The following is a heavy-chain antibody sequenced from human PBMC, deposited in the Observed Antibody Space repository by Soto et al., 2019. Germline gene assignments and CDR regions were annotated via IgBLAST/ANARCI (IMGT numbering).Heavy chain of an antibody. CDR1: CGSISSGDYY. Sequence: TSETLSLTCTVSCGSISSGDYYWSWIRQPPGKGLEWIGYIYYSGSTYYNPSLKSRVTISVDTSKNQFSLKLSSVTAADTAVYYCARGNDYGGNSGFGPWGQGTLVTVSS. J-gene: IGHJ5*02. CDR3: ARGNDYGGNSGFGP. D-gene: IGHD4-17*01. CDR2: IYYSGST. V-gene: IGHV4-30-4*01.